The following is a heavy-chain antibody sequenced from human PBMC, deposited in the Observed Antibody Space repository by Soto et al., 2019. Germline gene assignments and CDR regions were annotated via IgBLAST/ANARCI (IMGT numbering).Heavy chain of an antibody. CDR1: GGSFSGYY. V-gene: IGHV4-34*01. J-gene: IGHJ4*02. D-gene: IGHD6-13*01. CDR2: INHSGST. Sequence: SETLSLTCAVYGGSFSGYYWSWIRQPPGKGLEWIGEINHSGSTNYNPSLKSRVTISVDTSKNQFSLKLSSVTAADTAVYYCARGRLPREAAPGTLYYFDYWGQGTRVIVSS. CDR3: ARGRLPREAAPGTLYYFDY.